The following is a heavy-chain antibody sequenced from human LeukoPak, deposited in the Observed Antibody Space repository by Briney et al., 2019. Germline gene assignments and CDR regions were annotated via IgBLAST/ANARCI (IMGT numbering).Heavy chain of an antibody. D-gene: IGHD2-21*02. CDR1: GFTFSSYS. Sequence: GGSLILSCAASGFTFSSYSMNWVRQAPGKGLEWVSYISSSSSTIYYADSVKGRFTISRDNAKNSLYLQMNSLRAEDTAVYYCATAPGHIVVVTAILTAFDIWGQGTMVTVSS. V-gene: IGHV3-48*01. J-gene: IGHJ3*02. CDR3: ATAPGHIVVVTAILTAFDI. CDR2: ISSSSSTI.